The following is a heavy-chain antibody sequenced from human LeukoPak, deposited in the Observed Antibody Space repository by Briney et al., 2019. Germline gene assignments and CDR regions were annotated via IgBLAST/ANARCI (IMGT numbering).Heavy chain of an antibody. CDR1: GFTFDDYA. J-gene: IGHJ4*02. CDR3: AKSTRSGSYYPIDY. D-gene: IGHD1-26*01. CDR2: ISWNSGSI. Sequence: GGSLRLSCAASGFTFDDYAMHWVRQAPGKGLEWVSGISWNSGSIGYADSVKGRFTISRDNAKNSLYLQMNSLRAEDTALYYCAKSTRSGSYYPIDYWGQGTLVTVSS. V-gene: IGHV3-9*01.